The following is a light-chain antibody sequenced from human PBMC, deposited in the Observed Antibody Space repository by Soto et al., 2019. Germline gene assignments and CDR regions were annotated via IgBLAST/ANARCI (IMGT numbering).Light chain of an antibody. Sequence: EFVLTQSPGTLSLSPGERATLSCRASQSVSSNYLAWYQQTPGQAPRLLVSDASSRATGIPDRFSGSASGTDFTLTISRLEPEDSAMYYCQQYGTAPITFGQGTRLEIK. CDR2: DAS. J-gene: IGKJ5*01. V-gene: IGKV3-20*01. CDR3: QQYGTAPIT. CDR1: QSVSSNY.